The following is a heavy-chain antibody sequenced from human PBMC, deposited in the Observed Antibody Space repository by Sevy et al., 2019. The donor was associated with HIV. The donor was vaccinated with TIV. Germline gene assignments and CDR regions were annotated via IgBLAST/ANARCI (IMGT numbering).Heavy chain of an antibody. V-gene: IGHV4-59*01. Sequence: SETLSLTCSVSGGSISSYFWTWVRQSPGKGLEWIGNIYFIGNTDYSPSLKSRVTLSLDTSKSQFSLTLKSVTAADTAIYFCARDSTTRLRVVDYWGQGTLVTVSS. CDR3: ARDSTTRLRVVDY. CDR1: GGSISSYF. D-gene: IGHD1-1*01. CDR2: IYFIGNT. J-gene: IGHJ4*02.